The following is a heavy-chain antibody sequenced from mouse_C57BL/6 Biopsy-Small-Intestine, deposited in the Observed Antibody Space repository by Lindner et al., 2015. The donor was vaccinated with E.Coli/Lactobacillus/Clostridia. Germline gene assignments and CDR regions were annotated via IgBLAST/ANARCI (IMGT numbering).Heavy chain of an antibody. J-gene: IGHJ3*01. D-gene: IGHD2-4*01. Sequence: VQLQESGAELVRPGASVTLSCKASGYTFTDYEIHWVKQTPVHGLEWIGAIDPETGGTAYSQKFKGKAILTADKSSSTASMELRSLTSEDSAVYYCTRYYDYDWFAYWGQGTLVTVPA. CDR1: GYTFTDYE. CDR2: IDPETGGT. CDR3: TRYYDYDWFAY. V-gene: IGHV1-15*01.